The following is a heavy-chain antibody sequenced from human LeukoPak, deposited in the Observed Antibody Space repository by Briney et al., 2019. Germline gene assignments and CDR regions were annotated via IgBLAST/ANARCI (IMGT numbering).Heavy chain of an antibody. CDR1: GFVFANYW. J-gene: IGHJ3*02. Sequence: GGSLRLSCAASGFVFANYWMSWVRQAPGKGLEWVADIKQGGSEKLYVDSVKGRFTISRDDAKNSLSLQMDSLRAEDTAVYYCARTEGPKYDAFDIWGQGTMVTVSS. CDR3: ARTEGPKYDAFDI. V-gene: IGHV3-7*01. CDR2: IKQGGSEK.